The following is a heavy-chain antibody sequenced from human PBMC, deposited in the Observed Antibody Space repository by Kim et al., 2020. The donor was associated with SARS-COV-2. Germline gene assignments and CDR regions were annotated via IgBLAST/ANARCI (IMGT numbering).Heavy chain of an antibody. CDR2: ISAYNGNT. J-gene: IGHJ6*02. CDR3: ARDRGRSYDSSGYYYLYYYYGMDV. D-gene: IGHD3-22*01. V-gene: IGHV1-18*01. Sequence: WMGWISAYNGNTNYAQKLQGRVTMTTDTSTSTAYMELRSLRSDDTAVYYCARDRGRSYDSSGYYYLYYYYGMDVWGQGTTVTVSS.